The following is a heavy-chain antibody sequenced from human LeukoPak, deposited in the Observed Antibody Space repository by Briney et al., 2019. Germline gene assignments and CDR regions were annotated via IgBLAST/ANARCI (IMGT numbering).Heavy chain of an antibody. Sequence: GGSLRLSCSASGFTFSSYAMHWVRQARGKGLEYVSSISSIGGSTYYADSVKGRFTISRDNSKNTLYLQMSALRAEDTAVYYCVKENSENYYGGGDYWGQGTLVTVSS. CDR3: VKENSENYYGGGDY. V-gene: IGHV3-64D*06. CDR2: ISSIGGST. J-gene: IGHJ4*02. D-gene: IGHD1-26*01. CDR1: GFTFSSYA.